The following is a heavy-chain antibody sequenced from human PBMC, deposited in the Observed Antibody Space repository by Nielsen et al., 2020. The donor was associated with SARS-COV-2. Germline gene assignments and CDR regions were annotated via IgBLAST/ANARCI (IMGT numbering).Heavy chain of an antibody. Sequence: WIRQPPGKGLEWVSYISSSGTTIYYADSVKGRFTISRDNAKNSLYLQMDSLRDEDTAVYFCARGLGEVADYWGQGALVTVSS. D-gene: IGHD3-10*01. CDR3: ARGLGEVADY. J-gene: IGHJ4*02. CDR2: ISSSGTTI. V-gene: IGHV3-11*04.